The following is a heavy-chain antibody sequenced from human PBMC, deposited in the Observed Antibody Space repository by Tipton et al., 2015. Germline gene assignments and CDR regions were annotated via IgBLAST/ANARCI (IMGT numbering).Heavy chain of an antibody. CDR2: IYPGDSDA. CDR3: ARGLLLWFGMSDY. J-gene: IGHJ4*02. V-gene: IGHV5-51*01. D-gene: IGHD3-10*01. Sequence: QLVQSGAEVKKPGESLKISCKASGYSFSNFWIAWVRQMPGKGLEWMGIIYPGDSDAKYSPSFQGQVTISVDTSKNQFSLKLNSGTAADTAVYYCARGLLLWFGMSDYWGRGTLVTVSS. CDR1: GYSFSNFW.